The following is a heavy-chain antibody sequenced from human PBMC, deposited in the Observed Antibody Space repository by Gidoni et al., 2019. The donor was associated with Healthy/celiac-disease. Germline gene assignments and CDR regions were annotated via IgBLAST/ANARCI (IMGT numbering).Heavy chain of an antibody. CDR3: TTAEAYCSSTSCYHFTPDY. J-gene: IGHJ4*02. D-gene: IGHD2-2*01. V-gene: IGHV3-15*01. Sequence: DYAAPVKGRFTISRDDSKNTLYLQMNSLKTEDTAVYYCTTAEAYCSSTSCYHFTPDYWGQGTLVTVSS.